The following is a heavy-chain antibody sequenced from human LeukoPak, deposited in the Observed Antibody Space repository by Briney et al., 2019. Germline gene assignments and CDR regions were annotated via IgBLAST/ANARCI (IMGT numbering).Heavy chain of an antibody. D-gene: IGHD3-10*01. CDR2: ISYDGSNK. Sequence: PGRSLRLSCAASGFTFSSYAMHWVRQAPGKGLEWVAVISYDGSNKYYADSVKGRFTISRDNSKNTLYLQMNSLRAEDTAVYYCARDLRALGIDYWGQGTLATVSS. V-gene: IGHV3-30-3*01. CDR3: ARDLRALGIDY. J-gene: IGHJ4*02. CDR1: GFTFSSYA.